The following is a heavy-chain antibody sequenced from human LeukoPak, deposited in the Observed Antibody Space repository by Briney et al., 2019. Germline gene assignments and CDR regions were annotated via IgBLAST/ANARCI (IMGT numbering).Heavy chain of an antibody. CDR2: FYYSGRT. J-gene: IGHJ4*02. Sequence: SETLPLTCDVSGGSISSYYWCWIRQPPGKGLEWIGYFYYSGRTNYNPSLKSRVTISVDTSKNQFSLKLSSVTAADTAVYYCARDKSDSSGYYYFDYWGQGTLVTVSS. CDR3: ARDKSDSSGYYYFDY. D-gene: IGHD3-22*01. V-gene: IGHV4-59*01. CDR1: GGSISSYY.